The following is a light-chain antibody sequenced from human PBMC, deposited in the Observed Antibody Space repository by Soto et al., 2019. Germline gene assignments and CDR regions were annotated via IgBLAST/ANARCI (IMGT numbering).Light chain of an antibody. V-gene: IGLV2-18*02. J-gene: IGLJ1*01. CDR2: EVS. CDR3: SSYTSSSTYV. CDR1: SSDVGSYNR. Sequence: QSVLTQPPSVSGSPGQSVAISCTGTSSDVGSYNRVSWYQQPPGTAPKVMIYEVSNRPSGVPDRFSGSKSGNTASLTISGLQAEDEADHYCSSYTSSSTYVFGTGTKVTVL.